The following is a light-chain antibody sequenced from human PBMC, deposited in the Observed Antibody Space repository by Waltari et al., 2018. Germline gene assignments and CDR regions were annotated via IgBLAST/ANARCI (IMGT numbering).Light chain of an antibody. CDR3: HQHYNTLTWT. V-gene: IGKV4-1*01. Sequence: DIVMTQSPDSLAVSLGERATINCKSSQSVLYSSNNKNYLAWYQQKPGQPPKLLIYWASTRESGVPDRFSGSGSGTYFTLTISSLQAEDVAVYYCHQHYNTLTWTFGQGTKVEIK. CDR2: WAS. CDR1: QSVLYSSNNKNY. J-gene: IGKJ1*01.